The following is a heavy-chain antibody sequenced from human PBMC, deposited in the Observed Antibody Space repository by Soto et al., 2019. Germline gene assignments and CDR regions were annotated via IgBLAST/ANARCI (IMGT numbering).Heavy chain of an antibody. Sequence: EVQLVQSGGGLVQPGGSLRLSCEASGFTFSHYWMSWVRQAPGKGLEWVAFIDQGGLETHYADSVKGRLTLSRDNAKKTVLLEMRSLRAEETAMYYCARTIIIRYFDNWGQGTPVTVSS. J-gene: IGHJ4*02. CDR2: IDQGGLET. V-gene: IGHV3-7*03. CDR3: ARTIIIRYFDN. CDR1: GFTFSHYW. D-gene: IGHD3-10*01.